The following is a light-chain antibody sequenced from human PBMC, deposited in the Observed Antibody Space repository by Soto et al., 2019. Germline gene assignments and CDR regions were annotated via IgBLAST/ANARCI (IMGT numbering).Light chain of an antibody. CDR3: QSYDSSLPGLL. J-gene: IGLJ2*01. Sequence: QSVLTQPPSVTEAPGQRVTISCTGSNSNIGAGFAVHWYQQFPGRVPKLLIYGDTNRPSGVPDRFSGSKSGTSASLAITGLQAEDEADYYCQSYDSSLPGLLFGVGTKVTVL. CDR1: NSNIGAGFA. V-gene: IGLV1-40*01. CDR2: GDT.